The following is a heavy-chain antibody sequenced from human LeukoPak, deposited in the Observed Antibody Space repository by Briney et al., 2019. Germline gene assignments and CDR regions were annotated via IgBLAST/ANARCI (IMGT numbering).Heavy chain of an antibody. CDR1: GGSISSSGYY. J-gene: IGHJ5*02. D-gene: IGHD6-13*01. Sequence: SETLSLTCTVSGGSISSSGYYWGWIRQPPGKGLEWIGSIYYSGSTYYNPSLKSRVTISVDTSKNQFSLKLSSVAAADTAVYYCARDLTAAGKGAWFDPWSQGTLVTVSS. CDR3: ARDLTAAGKGAWFDP. V-gene: IGHV4-39*02. CDR2: IYYSGST.